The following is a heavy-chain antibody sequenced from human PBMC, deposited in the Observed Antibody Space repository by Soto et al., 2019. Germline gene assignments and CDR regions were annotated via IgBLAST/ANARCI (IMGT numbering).Heavy chain of an antibody. CDR2: IIPIFGTA. D-gene: IGHD6-13*01. Sequence: QVQLVQSGAEVKKPGSSVKVSCKASGGTFSSYAISWVRQAPGQGLEWMGGIIPIFGTANYAQKLQGRVTMTTDTSTSTAYMELRSLRSDDTAVYYCARPTGYSSHFDPWGQGTLVTVSS. J-gene: IGHJ5*02. V-gene: IGHV1-69*06. CDR1: GGTFSSYA. CDR3: ARPTGYSSHFDP.